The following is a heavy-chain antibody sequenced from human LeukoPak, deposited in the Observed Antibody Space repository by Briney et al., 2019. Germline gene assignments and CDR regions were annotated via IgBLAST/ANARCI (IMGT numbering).Heavy chain of an antibody. Sequence: SETLSLTCTVSGGSINSGGYYWSWIRQPPGKGLEWIGYIYYSGSTNYSPSLKSRVTISVDTSKNQFSLKLSSVTAADTAVYYCAGQKGAYYYDSSGPLWGQGTLVTVSS. CDR2: IYYSGST. CDR3: AGQKGAYYYDSSGPL. J-gene: IGHJ4*02. D-gene: IGHD3-22*01. V-gene: IGHV4-61*08. CDR1: GGSINSGGYY.